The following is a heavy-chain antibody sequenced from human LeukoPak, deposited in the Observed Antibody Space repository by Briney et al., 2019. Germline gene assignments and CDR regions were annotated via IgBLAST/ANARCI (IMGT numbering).Heavy chain of an antibody. CDR2: INHSGST. CDR3: ARGRDHYVSSGYSY. J-gene: IGHJ4*02. D-gene: IGHD3-22*01. Sequence: PSETLSLTCAVYGGSFSGYYWSWIRQPPGKGLEWIGEINHSGSTNYNPSLKSRVTISVDTSKNQFSLKLSSVTAADTAVYYCARGRDHYVSSGYSYWGQGTLVTVSS. V-gene: IGHV4-34*01. CDR1: GGSFSGYY.